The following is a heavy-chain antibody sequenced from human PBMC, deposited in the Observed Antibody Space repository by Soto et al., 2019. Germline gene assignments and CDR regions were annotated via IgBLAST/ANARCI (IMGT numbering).Heavy chain of an antibody. J-gene: IGHJ5*02. D-gene: IGHD1-26*01. CDR2: IYPADSDT. Sequence: GESLKISFQGSGYSFAKYLVAWVRQKPGGGLEWMGIIYPADSDTRYSPSFQGQVTISVDTYINTAYLQWSSLEASDTATYYCGRWGGATICSSPRSCHRGSFFDPWGQGTLVTLSS. CDR3: GRWGGATICSSPRSCHRGSFFDP. CDR1: GYSFAKYL. V-gene: IGHV5-51*01.